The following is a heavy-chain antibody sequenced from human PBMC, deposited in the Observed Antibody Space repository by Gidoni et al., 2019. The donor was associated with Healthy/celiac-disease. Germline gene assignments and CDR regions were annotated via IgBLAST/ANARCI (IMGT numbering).Heavy chain of an antibody. CDR2: IYYSGST. D-gene: IGHD5-18*01. CDR3: ARLDTGWDYYMDV. V-gene: IGHV4-39*01. Sequence: QLQLQESGPGLVKPSETLSLTCTVSGGSIRSSSYYWGWIRQPPGKGLEWSGSIYYSGSTYYNPSLKSRVTISVDTSKNQFSLKLSSVTAADTAVYYCARLDTGWDYYMDVWGKGTTVTVSS. CDR1: GGSIRSSSYY. J-gene: IGHJ6*03.